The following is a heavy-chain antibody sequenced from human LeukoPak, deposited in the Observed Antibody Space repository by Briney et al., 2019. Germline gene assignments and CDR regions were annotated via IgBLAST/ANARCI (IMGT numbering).Heavy chain of an antibody. D-gene: IGHD3-9*01. Sequence: GGSLRLSCAASGFTFSSYSMNGVRQAPGKGLEGVSSISGSSSYIYYADSVKGRFTISRDNAKNSLYLQRNSLRSEDTPVYYCPGAHYDILTRFPPWGQGTLVTVSS. CDR2: ISGSSSYI. CDR1: GFTFSSYS. J-gene: IGHJ5*02. CDR3: PGAHYDILTRFPP. V-gene: IGHV3-21*01.